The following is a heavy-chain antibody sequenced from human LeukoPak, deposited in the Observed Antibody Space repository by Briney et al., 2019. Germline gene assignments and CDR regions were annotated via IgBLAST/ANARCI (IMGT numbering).Heavy chain of an antibody. CDR1: GGSISSSSYY. Sequence: SETLSLTCTVSGGSISSSSYYWSWIRQPPGKGLEWIGEINHSGSTNYKPSLKSRVIISVDTSKNQLSLKLSSVTAADTAVYYCARMGATTPGAANPDYWGQGTLVTVSS. CDR3: ARMGATTPGAANPDY. V-gene: IGHV4-39*01. J-gene: IGHJ4*02. D-gene: IGHD1-1*01. CDR2: INHSGST.